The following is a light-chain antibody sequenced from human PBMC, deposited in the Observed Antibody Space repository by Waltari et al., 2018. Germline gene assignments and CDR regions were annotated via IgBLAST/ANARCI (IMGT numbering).Light chain of an antibody. J-gene: IGKJ1*01. CDR3: QQYISYPWT. CDR2: KAS. CDR1: QTVDSW. V-gene: IGKV1-5*03. Sequence: DIQMTQSPSTLSASVGDRVIMSCRASQTVDSWLAWYQRKPGQAPKLLIYKASSLESGVPSRFSGSGSGTEFTLTISSLQPDDFATYYCQQYISYPWTFGQGTKVEIK.